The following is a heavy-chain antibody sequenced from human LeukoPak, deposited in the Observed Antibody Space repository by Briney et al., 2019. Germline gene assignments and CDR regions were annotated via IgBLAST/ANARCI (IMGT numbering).Heavy chain of an antibody. CDR3: AREGYSYGDGMDV. Sequence: ASVKVSCKASGYTFTGYYMHWVRQAPGQGLEWMGGIIPIFGTANYAQKFQGRVTITADESTSTAYMELSSLRSEDTAVYYCAREGYSYGDGMDVWGQGTTVTVSS. CDR1: GYTFTGYY. CDR2: IIPIFGTA. J-gene: IGHJ6*02. D-gene: IGHD5-18*01. V-gene: IGHV1-69*13.